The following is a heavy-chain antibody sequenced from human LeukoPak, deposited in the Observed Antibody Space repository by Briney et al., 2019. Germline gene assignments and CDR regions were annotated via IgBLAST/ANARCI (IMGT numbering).Heavy chain of an antibody. CDR1: GGSFSGYY. J-gene: IGHJ4*02. Sequence: SETLSLTCAVYGGSFSGYYWSWIRQPPGKGPEWIGEINHSGSTNYNPSLKSRVTISVDTSKNQFSLKLSSVTAADTAVYYCARSPRGGKAEKKYYFDYWGQGTLVTVSS. D-gene: IGHD3-16*01. CDR2: INHSGST. V-gene: IGHV4-34*01. CDR3: ARSPRGGKAEKKYYFDY.